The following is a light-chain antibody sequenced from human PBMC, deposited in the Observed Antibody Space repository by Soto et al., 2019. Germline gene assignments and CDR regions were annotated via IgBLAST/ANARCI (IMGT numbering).Light chain of an antibody. CDR1: QSIDNW. Sequence: DIQTTRPPSTRSASVEDTVTATCRASQSIDNWLAWYQQKPGKAPKLLIYKASTLESGVPSMFSGSGSGTDFTLTISRLQPDNFATYYCQQYNSYSPWTIGQGTKVDI. J-gene: IGKJ1*01. V-gene: IGKV1-5*03. CDR2: KAS. CDR3: QQYNSYSPWT.